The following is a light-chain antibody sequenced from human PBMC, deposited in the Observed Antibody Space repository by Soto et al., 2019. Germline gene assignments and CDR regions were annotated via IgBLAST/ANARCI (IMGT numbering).Light chain of an antibody. CDR3: QQYGSSPPVT. CDR1: QSVSSSY. V-gene: IGKV3-20*01. CDR2: GAS. J-gene: IGKJ4*01. Sequence: EIVXTXSPGTLSLSPGERATLSCRASQSVSSSYLAWYQQKPGQAPRLLIYGASSRATGIPDRFSGSGSGTDFTLTISRLEPEDFAVYYCQQYGSSPPVTFGGGTKVEIK.